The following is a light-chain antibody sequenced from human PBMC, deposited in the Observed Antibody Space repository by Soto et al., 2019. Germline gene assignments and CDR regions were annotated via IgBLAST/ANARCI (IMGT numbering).Light chain of an antibody. CDR2: EVS. V-gene: IGLV2-14*01. J-gene: IGLJ3*02. CDR1: SSEVGGYNY. Sequence: QSVLTQPASVSGSPGQSSTISCTGTSSEVGGYNYVSWYQQHPGKAPKLMIYEVSNRPSGVSNRFSGSKSGNTASLTISGLQAEDEADYYCNSYTSSNTLNWVFGGGTKLTVL. CDR3: NSYTSSNTLNWV.